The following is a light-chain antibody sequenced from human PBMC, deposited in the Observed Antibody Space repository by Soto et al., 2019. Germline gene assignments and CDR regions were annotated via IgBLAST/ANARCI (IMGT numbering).Light chain of an antibody. CDR2: EVS. Sequence: SVLTQPPSASGSPGQSVTISCTGTSSDVGGYNSVSWYQQHPGKAPKLMIYEVSKRPSGVPDRFSGSKSGNTASLTVSGLQAEDEADYYCSSYAGSTNVVFGGGTKLTVL. CDR3: SSYAGSTNVV. V-gene: IGLV2-8*01. CDR1: SSDVGGYNS. J-gene: IGLJ2*01.